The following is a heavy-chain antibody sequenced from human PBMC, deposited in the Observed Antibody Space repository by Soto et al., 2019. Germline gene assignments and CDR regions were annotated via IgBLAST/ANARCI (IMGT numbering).Heavy chain of an antibody. Sequence: DVQLLESGGGLVQPGGSLRLSCAASGFTFSSYAMNWVRQAPGKGLEWVSAISGSGGSTYYADSVKGRFTISRDNSRNTLYLQMNGLRAEDTAVYYCAKDRAAAGSYGMDVWGQGTTVTVSS. J-gene: IGHJ6*02. CDR2: ISGSGGST. CDR3: AKDRAAAGSYGMDV. CDR1: GFTFSSYA. D-gene: IGHD6-13*01. V-gene: IGHV3-23*01.